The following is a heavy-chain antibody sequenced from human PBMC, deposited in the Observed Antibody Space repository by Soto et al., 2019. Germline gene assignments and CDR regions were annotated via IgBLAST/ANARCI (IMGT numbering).Heavy chain of an antibody. Sequence: SETLSLTCTVSGGSISSYYWSWIRQPPGKGLEWIGYIYYSGSTNYNPSLKSRVTISVDTSKNQFSLKLSSVTAADAAVYYCARAYSSSAPAIDYWGQGTLVTVSS. D-gene: IGHD6-6*01. CDR2: IYYSGST. V-gene: IGHV4-59*01. CDR3: ARAYSSSAPAIDY. CDR1: GGSISSYY. J-gene: IGHJ4*02.